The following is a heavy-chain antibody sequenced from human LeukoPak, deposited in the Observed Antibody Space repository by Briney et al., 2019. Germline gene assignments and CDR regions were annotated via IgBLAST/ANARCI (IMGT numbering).Heavy chain of an antibody. V-gene: IGHV4-4*02. CDR2: IYHSGST. Sequence: PSGTLSLTCAVSGGSISSSNWWSWVRQPPGKGLEWIGEIYHSGSTNYNPSLKSRVTISVDKSKNQFSLKLSSVTAADTAVYYCARDRPYYYDSSGYYSVWGQGTLVTVSS. D-gene: IGHD3-22*01. J-gene: IGHJ4*02. CDR1: GGSISSSNW. CDR3: ARDRPYYYDSSGYYSV.